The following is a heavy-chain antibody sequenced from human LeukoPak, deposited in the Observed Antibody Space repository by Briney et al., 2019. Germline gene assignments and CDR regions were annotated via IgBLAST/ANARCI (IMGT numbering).Heavy chain of an antibody. CDR2: IYYSGST. CDR3: AREPTFAFDI. CDR1: GGSISSYY. V-gene: IGHV4-59*01. J-gene: IGHJ3*02. Sequence: SETLSLTCTVSGGSISSYYWSWIRQPPGKGLEWIGYIYYSGSTNYNPSLKSRVTISVDTSKNQFSLKLSSVTAADTAVYYCAREPTFAFDIWGQGTMVTVSS.